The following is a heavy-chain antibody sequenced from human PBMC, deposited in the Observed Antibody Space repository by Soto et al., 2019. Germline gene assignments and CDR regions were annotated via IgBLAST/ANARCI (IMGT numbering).Heavy chain of an antibody. CDR1: GLTVSTNY. Sequence: EVQLVESGGGLVQPGGSLRISCAASGLTVSTNYMSWVRQAPGKGLGWVSIIFYGGTTYYADSVKGRFTISRDDSKNTLYLQMHSMRAEDTAVYYCASDYDPSRGDWAYYGIDVWGQGTTVTVSS. V-gene: IGHV3-66*01. J-gene: IGHJ6*02. CDR2: IFYGGTT. D-gene: IGHD3-3*01. CDR3: ASDYDPSRGDWAYYGIDV.